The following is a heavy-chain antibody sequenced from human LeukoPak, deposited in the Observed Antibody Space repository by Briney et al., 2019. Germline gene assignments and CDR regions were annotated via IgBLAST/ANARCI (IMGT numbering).Heavy chain of an antibody. CDR3: ARNPASSGTYFDY. Sequence: GGSLRLSCAASGFTFSSYAMHWVRQVPGKGLEWVAVISYDGSNKYYADSVKGRFTISRDNSKNTLYLQMNSLRAEDTAVYYCARNPASSGTYFDYWGQGTLVTVSS. CDR1: GFTFSSYA. CDR2: ISYDGSNK. J-gene: IGHJ4*02. D-gene: IGHD3-22*01. V-gene: IGHV3-30-3*01.